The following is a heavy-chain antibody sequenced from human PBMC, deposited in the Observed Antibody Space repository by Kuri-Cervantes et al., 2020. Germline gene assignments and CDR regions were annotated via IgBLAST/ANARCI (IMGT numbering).Heavy chain of an antibody. CDR3: ARWASDAFDI. V-gene: IGHV3-53*01. J-gene: IGHJ3*02. CDR2: IYSGGST. Sequence: GESLKISCAASGFTFSNAWMSWVRQAPGEGLEWVSVIYSGGSTYYADSVKGRFTISRDNSKNTLYLQMNSLRAEDTAVYYCARWASDAFDIWGQGTMVTVSS. CDR1: GFTFSNAW.